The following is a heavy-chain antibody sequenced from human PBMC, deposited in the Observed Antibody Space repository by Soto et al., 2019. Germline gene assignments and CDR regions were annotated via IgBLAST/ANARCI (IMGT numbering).Heavy chain of an antibody. D-gene: IGHD2-8*01. CDR2: MNPNSGNT. CDR1: GYTFTSYD. CDR3: ARWHGYCTHGVCYKYYYYYGMDV. Sequence: ASVKVSCKASGYTFTSYDSNWVRQATGQGLEWMGWMNPNSGNTGYAQKFQGRVTMTRNTSISTAYMELSSLRSEDTAVYYCARWHGYCTHGVCYKYYYYYGMDVWGQGTTVTVSS. J-gene: IGHJ6*02. V-gene: IGHV1-8*01.